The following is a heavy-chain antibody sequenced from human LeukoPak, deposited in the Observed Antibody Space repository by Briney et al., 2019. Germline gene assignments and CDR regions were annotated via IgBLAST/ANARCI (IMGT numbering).Heavy chain of an antibody. J-gene: IGHJ4*02. V-gene: IGHV3-30*18. CDR1: GFTFSSYG. CDR2: ISYDGSNK. D-gene: IGHD1-1*01. CDR3: AKDFLAGKGDY. Sequence: GGSLRLSCAASGFTFSSYGMHWVRQAPGKGLEWVAVISYDGSNKYYADSVKGRFTISRDNSKNTLYLQMNSLRAEDTAVYYCAKDFLAGKGDYWGQGTLVTVSS.